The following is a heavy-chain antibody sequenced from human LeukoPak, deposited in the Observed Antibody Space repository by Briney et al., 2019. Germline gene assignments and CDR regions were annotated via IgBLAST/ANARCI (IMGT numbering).Heavy chain of an antibody. CDR3: ATPEYFDY. CDR1: GFTFSSYA. J-gene: IGHJ4*02. V-gene: IGHV3-21*01. Sequence: NSGGSLRLSCAASGFTFSSYAMSWVRQAPGKGLGWVSSISSSSSYIYYADSVKGRFTISRDNAKNSLYLQMNSLRAEDTAVYYRATPEYFDYWGQGTLVTVSS. CDR2: ISSSSSYI. D-gene: IGHD1-14*01.